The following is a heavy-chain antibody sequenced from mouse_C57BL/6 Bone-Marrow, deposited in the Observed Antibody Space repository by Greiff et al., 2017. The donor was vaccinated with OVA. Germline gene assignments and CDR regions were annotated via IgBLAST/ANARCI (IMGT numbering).Heavy chain of an antibody. CDR2: ISSGGSYT. D-gene: IGHD3-2*02. V-gene: IGHV5-6*01. CDR1: GFTFSSYG. CDR3: ATQAQAPFGY. J-gene: IGHJ2*01. Sequence: EVHLVESGGDLVKPGGSLKLSCAASGFTFSSYGMSWVRQTPDKRLEWVATISSGGSYTYYPDSVKGRFTISRDNAKNTLYLQMSSLKSEDTAMYYCATQAQAPFGYWGQGTTLTVSS.